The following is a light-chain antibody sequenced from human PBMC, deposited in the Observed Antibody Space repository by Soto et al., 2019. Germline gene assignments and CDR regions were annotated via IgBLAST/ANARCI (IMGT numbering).Light chain of an antibody. CDR3: QQYGRSGT. Sequence: EIVLTQSPCTLSLSPGERAPLSCRASQSVSSSYLAWYQQKPGQAPRLLIYGASSRATGIPDRFSGSGSGTDFTLTISRLEPEDFAVYYCQQYGRSGTFGQGTKVDIK. CDR1: QSVSSSY. V-gene: IGKV3-20*01. J-gene: IGKJ1*01. CDR2: GAS.